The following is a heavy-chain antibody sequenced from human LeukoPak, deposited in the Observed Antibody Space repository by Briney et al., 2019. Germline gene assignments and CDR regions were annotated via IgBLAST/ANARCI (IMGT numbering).Heavy chain of an antibody. D-gene: IGHD1-26*01. J-gene: IGHJ6*03. V-gene: IGHV4-34*01. CDR1: GGSFSGYY. CDR2: INHSGST. CDR3: ARTFSGSYYSYYMDV. Sequence: SETLSLTCAVYGGSFSGYYWSWIRQPPGKGLEWIGEINHSGSTNYNPSLKSRVTISVDTSKNQFSLKLSSVTAADTAVYYCARTFSGSYYSYYMDVWGKGTTVTVSS.